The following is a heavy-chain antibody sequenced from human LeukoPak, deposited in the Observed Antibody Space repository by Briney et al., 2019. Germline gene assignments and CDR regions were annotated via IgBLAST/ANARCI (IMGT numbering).Heavy chain of an antibody. Sequence: SETLSLTCTVSGGSISSGSYYWSWIRQPPGKGLEWIGEINHSGSTNYNPSLKSRVTISVDTSKNQFSLKLSSVTAADTAVYYCARRGSIAAAGISYIRNFYYFDYWGQGTLVTVSS. V-gene: IGHV4-39*07. J-gene: IGHJ4*02. CDR2: INHSGST. CDR1: GGSISSGSYY. CDR3: ARRGSIAAAGISYIRNFYYFDY. D-gene: IGHD6-13*01.